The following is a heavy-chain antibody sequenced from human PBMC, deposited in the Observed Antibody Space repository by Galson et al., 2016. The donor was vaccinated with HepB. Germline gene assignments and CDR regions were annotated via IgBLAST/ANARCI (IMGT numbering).Heavy chain of an antibody. CDR3: ARVRETPVGCFDS. V-gene: IGHV4-4*02. CDR1: GVSISNGSW. Sequence: SETLSLTCAVSGVSISNGSWWSWVRQSPGGGLEWIGEVYHTGNINYNPSLESRVTMSVDTSKNHFSLNMTSVTAADTAVYYCARVRETPVGCFDSWGQGSLITVS. J-gene: IGHJ5*01. CDR2: VYHTGNI. D-gene: IGHD5-24*01.